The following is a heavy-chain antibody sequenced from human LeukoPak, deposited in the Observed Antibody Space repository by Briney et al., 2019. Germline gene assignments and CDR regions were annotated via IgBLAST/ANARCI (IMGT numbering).Heavy chain of an antibody. CDR3: AKDFGIAAAPSIKHWYFDF. V-gene: IGHV3-23*01. Sequence: GGSLRLSCAASGFTFSSHAMSWVRQAPGKGLEWVSGISSSGGTTYYADSVKGRFTISRDNSKNTVDLQMNSLGAEDTAVYYCAKDFGIAAAPSIKHWYFDFWGRGTLVTVSS. CDR1: GFTFSSHA. CDR2: ISSSGGTT. D-gene: IGHD6-13*01. J-gene: IGHJ2*01.